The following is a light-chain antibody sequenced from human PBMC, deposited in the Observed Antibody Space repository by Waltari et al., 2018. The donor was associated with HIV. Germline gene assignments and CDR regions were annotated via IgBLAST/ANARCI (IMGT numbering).Light chain of an antibody. CDR3: CSNAGTISWV. CDR2: EVN. Sequence: QSALTQPASVSGSPGQSITISCTGTSSDVGSYNLVSWYQQHPGKAPKLMLYEVNKRPSGASIRFSGSRSGNTASLTISGLHAEDEATYFCCSNAGTISWVFGGGTRLTVL. CDR1: SSDVGSYNL. V-gene: IGLV2-23*02. J-gene: IGLJ3*02.